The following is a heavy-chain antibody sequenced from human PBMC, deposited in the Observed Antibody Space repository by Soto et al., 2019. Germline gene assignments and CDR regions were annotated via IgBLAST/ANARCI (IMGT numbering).Heavy chain of an antibody. V-gene: IGHV3-30*18. CDR2: ISYDGSNK. CDR1: GFTFSSYG. J-gene: IGHJ4*02. CDR3: AKDRHMGEKGEFDY. Sequence: PGGSLRLSCAASGFTFSSYGVHWVRQAPGKGLEWVAVISYDGSNKYYADSVKGRFTISRDNSKNTLYLQMNSLRAEDTAVYYCAKDRHMGEKGEFDYWGQGTLVTVSS. D-gene: IGHD1-26*01.